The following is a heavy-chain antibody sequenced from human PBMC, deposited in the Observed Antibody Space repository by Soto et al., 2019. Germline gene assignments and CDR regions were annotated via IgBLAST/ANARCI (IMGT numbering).Heavy chain of an antibody. CDR3: ASLVYYDSSGSSRAPY. CDR2: ISSSSSYI. V-gene: IGHV3-21*01. Sequence: EVQLLESGGGFVQPGGSLRLSCAASGFTFTIYAMCWVRQAPGKGLEWVSSISSSSSYIYYADSVKGRFTISRDNAKNSLYLQMNSLRAEDTAVYYCASLVYYDSSGSSRAPYWGQGTLVTVSS. D-gene: IGHD3-22*01. CDR1: GFTFTIYA. J-gene: IGHJ4*02.